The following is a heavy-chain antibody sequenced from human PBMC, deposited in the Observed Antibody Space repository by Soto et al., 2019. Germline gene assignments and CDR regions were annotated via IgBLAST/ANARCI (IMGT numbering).Heavy chain of an antibody. CDR2: ISGSGGST. CDR3: AKRPVAGNFDY. V-gene: IGHV3-23*01. Sequence: GGSLILSCAASEFPFGNYWMHWVRQAPGEGLEWVSAISGSGGSTYYADSVKGRFTISRDNSKNTLYLQMNSLRAEDTAVYYCAKRPVAGNFDYWGQGTLVTVSS. J-gene: IGHJ4*02. D-gene: IGHD6-19*01. CDR1: EFPFGNYW.